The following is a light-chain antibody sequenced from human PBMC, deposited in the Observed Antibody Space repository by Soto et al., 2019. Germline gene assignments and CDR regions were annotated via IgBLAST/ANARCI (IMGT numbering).Light chain of an antibody. J-gene: IGKJ5*01. Sequence: DIQMTQSPDFLSASVGDRVTITCRASKGIRGHLNWYQQKPGKAPKLLIHAASTLQSGAPSRFSGSGSGTDFTLTINTLQPEDFVTYYCQQSYSVPITFGQGTRLEIK. CDR2: AAS. CDR1: KGIRGH. V-gene: IGKV1-39*01. CDR3: QQSYSVPIT.